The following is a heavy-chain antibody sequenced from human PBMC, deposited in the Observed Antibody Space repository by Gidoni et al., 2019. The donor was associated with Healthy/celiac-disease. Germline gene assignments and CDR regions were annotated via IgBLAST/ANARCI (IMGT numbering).Heavy chain of an antibody. J-gene: IGHJ6*03. D-gene: IGHD6-13*01. CDR2: ISSSSSYI. Sequence: EVQLVESGGGLVKPGGSLRLSCAASGFTFRSYTMNWVRQAPGKGLEWVSSISSSSSYIYYADSVKGRFTISRDNAKNSLYLQMNSLRAEDTAVYYCARDIAAAGTASYYYYYMDVWGKGTTVTVSS. V-gene: IGHV3-21*01. CDR1: GFTFRSYT. CDR3: ARDIAAAGTASYYYYYMDV.